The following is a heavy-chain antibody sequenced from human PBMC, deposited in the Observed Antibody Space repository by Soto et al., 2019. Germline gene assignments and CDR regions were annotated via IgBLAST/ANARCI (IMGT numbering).Heavy chain of an antibody. CDR2: IYYSGSN. Sequence: RFLTCIVTGHSISRRSYYWGWIRQPPGKGLGGIGGIYYSGSNNNNPYIRSRVSMYIDTSKNQFTLKLMSVAAAATSLYFCARQRTSVVTQAYFDVWGPGSLVTVSS. V-gene: IGHV4-39*01. D-gene: IGHD2-21*02. CDR1: GHSISRRSYY. J-gene: IGHJ4*02. CDR3: ARQRTSVVTQAYFDV.